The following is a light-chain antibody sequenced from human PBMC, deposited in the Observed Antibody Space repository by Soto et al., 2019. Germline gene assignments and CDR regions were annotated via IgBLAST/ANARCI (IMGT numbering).Light chain of an antibody. V-gene: IGLV2-8*01. CDR2: EVN. CDR1: SSDVGGYNS. J-gene: IGLJ3*02. CDR3: SSSAGIYHYLV. Sequence: QSVLTQTASVSASPGQSITISCTGTSSDVGGYNSVSWYQQHPGKAPRLMIYEVNKRPSGVPDRFSGSKSGYTASLTVSGLQTEDEAFYYCSSSAGIYHYLVFGGGTKLTVL.